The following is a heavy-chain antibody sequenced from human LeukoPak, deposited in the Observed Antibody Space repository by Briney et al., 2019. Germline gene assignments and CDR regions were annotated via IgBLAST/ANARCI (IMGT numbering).Heavy chain of an antibody. D-gene: IGHD5-18*01. V-gene: IGHV4-39*07. Sequence: SETLSLTCTVSGGSFSNNNYYWGWVRQPPGKGLEWIGSIYYSGSTLYNPSLKSRVTISVDTSKKQFSLRLSSVTAADTAVYYCARDFDTAMVTPYFDYWGQGTLVTVSS. CDR3: ARDFDTAMVTPYFDY. CDR2: IYYSGST. J-gene: IGHJ4*02. CDR1: GGSFSNNNYY.